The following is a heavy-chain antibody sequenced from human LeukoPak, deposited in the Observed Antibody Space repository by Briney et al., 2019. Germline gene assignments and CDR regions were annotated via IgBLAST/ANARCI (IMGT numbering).Heavy chain of an antibody. J-gene: IGHJ4*02. CDR1: GFTFSSYW. CDR3: ARESEAYYYDSSGYDFDY. V-gene: IGHV3-74*01. CDR2: INSDGSST. D-gene: IGHD3-22*01. Sequence: GGSLRLSCAASGFTFSSYWMHWVRQAPGKGLVWVSRINSDGSSTSYADSVKGRFTISRDNAKNTLYLQMNSLRAEDTAVYYCARESEAYYYDSSGYDFDYWGQGTLVTVSS.